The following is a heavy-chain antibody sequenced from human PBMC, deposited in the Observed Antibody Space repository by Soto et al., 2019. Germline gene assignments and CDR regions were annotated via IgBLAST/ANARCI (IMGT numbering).Heavy chain of an antibody. CDR2: IDPSDSQT. J-gene: IGHJ4*02. Sequence: GESLKISCKGSGYSFAGYWTTWVRQKPGKGLEWMGRIDPSDSQTYYSPSFRGHVTISVTKSITTVFLQWSSLRASDTAMYYCARQIYDSDTGPNFQYYFDSWGQVTPVTFSS. V-gene: IGHV5-10-1*01. D-gene: IGHD3-22*01. CDR3: ARQIYDSDTGPNFQYYFDS. CDR1: GYSFAGYW.